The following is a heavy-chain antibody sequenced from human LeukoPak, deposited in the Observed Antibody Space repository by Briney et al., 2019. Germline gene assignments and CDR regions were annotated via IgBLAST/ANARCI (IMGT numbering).Heavy chain of an antibody. V-gene: IGHV1-46*01. Sequence: GASVKVSCKASGYTFTTYYIHWVRQVPGQGLEWMGIINPSGGSTSYAQKFQGRVTMTRDTSTSTVYMELSSLRSEDTAVYYCARDSLWGRYYYYMDVWGKGTTVTISS. J-gene: IGHJ6*03. CDR3: ARDSLWGRYYYYMDV. CDR2: INPSGGST. D-gene: IGHD3-10*01. CDR1: GYTFTTYY.